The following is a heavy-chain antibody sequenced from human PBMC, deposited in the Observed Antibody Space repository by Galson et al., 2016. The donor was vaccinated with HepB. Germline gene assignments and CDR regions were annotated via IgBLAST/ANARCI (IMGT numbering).Heavy chain of an antibody. CDR3: TRGRSGSHYVY. Sequence: SLRLSCAASGFTFSSSWMHWVRQAPGKGLVWVSRINSDGSTTTYGDAVKGRFTISRGNAKNTLYLQMNSLRVEDTAVYYCTRGRSGSHYVYWGQGTLVSASS. V-gene: IGHV3-74*01. CDR1: GFTFSSSW. CDR2: INSDGSTT. J-gene: IGHJ4*02. D-gene: IGHD1-26*01.